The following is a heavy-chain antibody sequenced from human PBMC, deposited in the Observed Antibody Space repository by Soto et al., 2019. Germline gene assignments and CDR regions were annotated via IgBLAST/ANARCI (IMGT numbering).Heavy chain of an antibody. CDR2: ISWNRGSI. V-gene: IGHV3-9*01. J-gene: IGHJ4*02. Sequence: PGGSLRLSCAASGFTFDDYAMHWVRQGPGKGLEYVSGISWNRGSIGYADSVKGRFTVSRDNAKDSVYLQMNSLRPEDTALYYCVKDIRAAHDYGDYYFDYWGQGTLVTVSS. CDR1: GFTFDDYA. CDR3: VKDIRAAHDYGDYYFDY. D-gene: IGHD4-17*01.